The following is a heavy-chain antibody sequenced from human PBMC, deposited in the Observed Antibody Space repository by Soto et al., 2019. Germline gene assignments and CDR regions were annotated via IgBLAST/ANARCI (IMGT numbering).Heavy chain of an antibody. Sequence: QVQLVESGGGVVQPGRSLRLSCAASGFTFSSYGMHWVRQAPGKGLEWVAVIWYDGSNKYYADSVKGRFTISRDNSKNTLYLQMNSLRAEDTAVYYCASDGSASANCDCWGQGTLVTVSS. CDR1: GFTFSSYG. V-gene: IGHV3-33*01. D-gene: IGHD1-1*01. CDR2: IWYDGSNK. CDR3: ASDGSASANCDC. J-gene: IGHJ4*02.